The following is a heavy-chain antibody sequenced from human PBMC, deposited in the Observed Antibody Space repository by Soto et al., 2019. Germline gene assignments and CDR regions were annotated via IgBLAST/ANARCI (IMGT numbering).Heavy chain of an antibody. CDR3: ARGGEYDFWSGYYGGAFVYYYYYMDV. CDR2: ISSSSSYI. D-gene: IGHD3-3*01. V-gene: IGHV3-21*01. Sequence: GGSLRLSCAASGFTFSSYSMNWVRQAPGKGLEWVSSISSSSSYIYYADSVKGRFTISRDNAKNSLYLQMNSLRAEDTAVYYCARGGEYDFWSGYYGGAFVYYYYYMDVWGKGTTVTVSS. CDR1: GFTFSSYS. J-gene: IGHJ6*03.